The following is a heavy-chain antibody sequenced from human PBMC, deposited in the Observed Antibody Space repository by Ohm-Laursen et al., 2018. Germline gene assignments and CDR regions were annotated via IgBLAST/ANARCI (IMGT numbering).Heavy chain of an antibody. J-gene: IGHJ6*02. Sequence: SLRLSCTASGFTFSSYGMHWVRQAPGKGLEWVALISYDESDEYYADSVKGRFTISRDNAKNTLDLQMNSLRADDTAVYYCARNAAPRGGSSSAGTYYYGLDVWGQGTTVTVSS. CDR2: ISYDESDE. CDR1: GFTFSSYG. D-gene: IGHD6-6*01. CDR3: ARNAAPRGGSSSAGTYYYGLDV. V-gene: IGHV3-30*03.